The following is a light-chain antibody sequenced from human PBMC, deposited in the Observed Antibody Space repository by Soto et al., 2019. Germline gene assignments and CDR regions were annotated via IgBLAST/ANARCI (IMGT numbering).Light chain of an antibody. CDR3: QQYKNWPPWT. Sequence: EIVMTQSPGTLSVSPGERATPSCRASENLNTNLAWYQQRPGQAPRLLIYGASTRATGVPARFTGSGSGTDFTLTISSLQFEDFAVYFCQQYKNWPPWTFGQGTKVDI. CDR2: GAS. J-gene: IGKJ1*01. V-gene: IGKV3-15*01. CDR1: ENLNTN.